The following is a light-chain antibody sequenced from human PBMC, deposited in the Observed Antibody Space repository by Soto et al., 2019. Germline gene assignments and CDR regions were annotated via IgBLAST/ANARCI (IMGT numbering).Light chain of an antibody. CDR3: GAWDDSLSGVV. CDR2: RNN. V-gene: IGLV1-47*01. CDR1: SSNIGSNY. Sequence: QPVLTQPPSASGTPGQRVTISCSGSSSNIGSNYVYWYQQLPGTAPKPLIYRNNQRPSGVPDRFSGSKSGTSASLAISGLRSEDEADYYCGAWDDSLSGVVFGGGTKLTVL. J-gene: IGLJ2*01.